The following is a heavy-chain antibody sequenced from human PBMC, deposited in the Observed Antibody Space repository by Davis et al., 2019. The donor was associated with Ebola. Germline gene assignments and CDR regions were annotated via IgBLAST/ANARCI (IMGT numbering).Heavy chain of an antibody. CDR3: ARDYVY. Sequence: SETLSLTCTVPGDSINRYYWNWIRQPPGKGLEWIGSIYYSGITNYSPSLKSRVTISADTSKNQFSLRLKSVTAADTAMFYCARDYVYWGQGILVTVSS. J-gene: IGHJ1*01. V-gene: IGHV4-59*12. CDR1: GDSINRYY. CDR2: IYYSGIT. D-gene: IGHD2-8*01.